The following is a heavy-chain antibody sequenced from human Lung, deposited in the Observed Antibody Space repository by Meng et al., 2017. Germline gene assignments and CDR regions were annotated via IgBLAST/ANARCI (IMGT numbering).Heavy chain of an antibody. CDR3: TRAPLPAGRGLKNWFEP. J-gene: IGHJ5*02. CDR1: GGSFSCYY. Sequence: QVQLQQWGAGLLKPSETLSLTCGVYGGSFSCYYWSWIRQPPGKGLEWIGEISHSGSTNYNPSLKSRVTISVDTSKNQFSLQLTSVTAADTAMYYCTRAPLPAGRGLKNWFEPWGQGTLVTVSS. CDR2: ISHSGST. D-gene: IGHD2-2*01. V-gene: IGHV4-34*01.